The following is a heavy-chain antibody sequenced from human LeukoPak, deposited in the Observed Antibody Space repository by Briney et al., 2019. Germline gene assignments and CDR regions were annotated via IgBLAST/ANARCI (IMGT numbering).Heavy chain of an antibody. CDR2: IRYDGSNK. D-gene: IGHD6-19*01. V-gene: IGHV3-30*02. CDR1: GFTFSSYG. J-gene: IGHJ1*01. Sequence: GGSLRLSCAASGFTFSSYGMHWVRQAPGKGLEGVAFIRYDGSNKYYADSVKGRFTISRDNSKNILYLQMNSLRPEDTAVYYCARGGKKALAGTRSPQYFQHWGQGTMVTVSS. CDR3: ARGGKKALAGTRSPQYFQH.